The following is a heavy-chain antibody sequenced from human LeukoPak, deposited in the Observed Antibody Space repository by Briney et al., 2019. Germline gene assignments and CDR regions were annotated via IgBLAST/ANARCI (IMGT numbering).Heavy chain of an antibody. D-gene: IGHD5-18*01. V-gene: IGHV1-2*02. CDR3: ARDPGYSSPRGDY. Sequence: GGSLRLSCAASGFTFSSYGMHWVRQAPGQGLEWMGWINPNSGGTHYAQKFQGRVTMTRDTSISTAYMELSRLRSDDTAVYYCARDPGYSSPRGDYWGQGTLSPSPQ. CDR2: INPNSGGT. J-gene: IGHJ4*02. CDR1: GFTFSSYG.